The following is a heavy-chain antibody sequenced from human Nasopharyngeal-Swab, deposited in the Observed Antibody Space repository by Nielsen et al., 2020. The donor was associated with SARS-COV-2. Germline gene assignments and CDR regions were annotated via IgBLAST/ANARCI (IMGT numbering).Heavy chain of an antibody. D-gene: IGHD4-17*01. CDR1: GYTFTSYD. CDR2: MNPNSGNT. CDR3: ARDVTTVTTPYFDY. Sequence: ASVKVSCKASGYTFTSYDINWVRQATGQGLEWMGWMNPNSGNTGYAQKFQGRVTMTRNTSISTAYMELRSLRSADTAVYYCARDVTTVTTPYFDYWGQGTLVTVSS. V-gene: IGHV1-8*01. J-gene: IGHJ4*02.